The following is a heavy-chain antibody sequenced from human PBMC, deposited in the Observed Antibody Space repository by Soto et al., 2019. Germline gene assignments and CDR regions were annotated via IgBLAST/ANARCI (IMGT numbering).Heavy chain of an antibody. D-gene: IGHD6-19*01. CDR3: AREGLYGSIQDNTFDI. J-gene: IGHJ3*02. CDR1: GYTFNRHD. V-gene: IGHV1-8*01. CDR2: MNPNSGNT. Sequence: QVQLVQSGAEVKRSGASVRISCKASGYTFNRHDINWVRQATGQGPEWIGWMNPNSGNTGYAQKFQGRGTMTRDSSITTAYMDLSSLTSEDTAIYYCAREGLYGSIQDNTFDIWGQGTMVSVSS.